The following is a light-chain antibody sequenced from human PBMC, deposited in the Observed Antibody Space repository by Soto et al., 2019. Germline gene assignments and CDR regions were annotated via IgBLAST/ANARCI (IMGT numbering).Light chain of an antibody. J-gene: IGKJ4*01. CDR1: QSVMSNY. Sequence: EIVLTQYPDTLSLSPGERATLSCRASQSVMSNYLAWYQQKPGQAPRFLIYDASSRATGIPDRFSGSGSGTDFTLTISRLEPEDFAVYYCQQYGSTPLTFGGGTKVEIK. CDR3: QQYGSTPLT. CDR2: DAS. V-gene: IGKV3-20*01.